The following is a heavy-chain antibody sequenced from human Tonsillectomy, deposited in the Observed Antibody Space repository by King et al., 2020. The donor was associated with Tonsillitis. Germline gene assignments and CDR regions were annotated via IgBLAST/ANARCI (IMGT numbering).Heavy chain of an antibody. V-gene: IGHV4-34*01. CDR3: ARASHVLRFLEWFTGLDFDY. D-gene: IGHD3-3*01. CDR2: INHSGST. Sequence: VQLQQWGAGLLKPSETLSLTCAVYGGSFSGYYWSWIRQPPGKGLEWIGEINHSGSTNYNPSLKSRVTISVDTSKNQFSLKLSSVTAADTAVYYCARASHVLRFLEWFTGLDFDYWGQGTLVTVSS. J-gene: IGHJ4*02. CDR1: GGSFSGYY.